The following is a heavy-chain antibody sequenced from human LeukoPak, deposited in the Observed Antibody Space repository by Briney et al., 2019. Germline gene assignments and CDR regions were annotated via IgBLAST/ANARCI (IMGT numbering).Heavy chain of an antibody. J-gene: IGHJ4*02. CDR1: GGSISSGGYS. V-gene: IGHV4-30-2*01. D-gene: IGHD3-10*01. CDR2: IYHSGST. CDR3: ARDSGKCFDY. Sequence: SETLSLTCAVSGGSISSGGYSWSWIRQPPGKGLEWIGYIYHSGSTYYNPSLKSRVTISVDRSKNQFSLKLSSVTAADTAVYYCARDSGKCFDYWGQGTLVTVSS.